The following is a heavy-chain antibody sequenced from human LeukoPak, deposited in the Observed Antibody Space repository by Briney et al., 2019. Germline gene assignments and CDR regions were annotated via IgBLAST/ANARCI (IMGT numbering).Heavy chain of an antibody. V-gene: IGHV4-34*01. CDR3: ARVGSPTTVRGCSSTSCYVGYDY. Sequence: SETLSLTCAVYGGSFSGYYWSWIRQPPGKGLEWIGEINHSGSTNYNPSLKSRVTISVDTSKNQFSLRLSSVTAADTAVYYCARVGSPTTVRGCSSTSCYVGYDYWGQGTLVTVSS. CDR2: INHSGST. J-gene: IGHJ4*02. D-gene: IGHD2-2*01. CDR1: GGSFSGYY.